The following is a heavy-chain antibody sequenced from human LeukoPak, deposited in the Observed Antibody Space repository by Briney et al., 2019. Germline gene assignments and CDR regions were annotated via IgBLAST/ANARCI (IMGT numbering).Heavy chain of an antibody. CDR2: IIPIFGTA. CDR1: GGTFSSYA. D-gene: IGHD2-15*01. J-gene: IGHJ4*02. CDR3: ARAFCSGGSCYSIDY. Sequence: SVKVSCNASGGTFSSYAISWVRQAPGQGLEWMGRIIPIFGTANYAQKFQGRVTITTDESTSTAYMELSSLRSEDTAVYYCARAFCSGGSCYSIDYWGQGTLVTVSS. V-gene: IGHV1-69*05.